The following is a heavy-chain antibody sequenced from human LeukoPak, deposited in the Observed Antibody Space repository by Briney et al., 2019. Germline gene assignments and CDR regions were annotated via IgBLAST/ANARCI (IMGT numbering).Heavy chain of an antibody. Sequence: GGSLRLSCAASGFTFSSYAMHWVRQAPGKGLEWVAAISYDGSNKYYADSVKGRFTISRDNSKNTLYLQMNSLRAEDTAVFYCARDPSDSSGWFDIWGQGTMVTVSS. CDR2: ISYDGSNK. D-gene: IGHD6-19*01. J-gene: IGHJ3*02. V-gene: IGHV3-30*04. CDR1: GFTFSSYA. CDR3: ARDPSDSSGWFDI.